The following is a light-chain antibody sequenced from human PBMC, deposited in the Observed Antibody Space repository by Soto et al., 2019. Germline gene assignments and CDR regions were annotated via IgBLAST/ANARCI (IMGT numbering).Light chain of an antibody. CDR1: QSVTSSY. V-gene: IGKV3-20*01. Sequence: EIVMTQSPGTLSLSPGGIATLSFRSRQSVTSSYLAWYQQKPGQASSLLISGASSKATGIPDRCGGSGSGTYFTLTISRLEPEDFAVYYCQQSWISPYTFGQATTLEIK. CDR2: GAS. J-gene: IGKJ2*01. CDR3: QQSWISPYT.